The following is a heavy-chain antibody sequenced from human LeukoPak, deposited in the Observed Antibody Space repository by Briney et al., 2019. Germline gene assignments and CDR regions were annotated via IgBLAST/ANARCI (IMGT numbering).Heavy chain of an antibody. J-gene: IGHJ4*02. CDR1: GGSISSYY. D-gene: IGHD6-19*01. CDR2: IYYSGST. V-gene: IGHV4-59*08. CDR3: ARHVHSSGLYIDY. Sequence: PSETLSLTCTVSGGSISSYYWSWIRQPPGKGLEWIGHIYYSGSTNYNPSLKSRVTISVDTSKNQFSLKLSSVTAADTAVYYCARHVHSSGLYIDYWGQGTLVTVSS.